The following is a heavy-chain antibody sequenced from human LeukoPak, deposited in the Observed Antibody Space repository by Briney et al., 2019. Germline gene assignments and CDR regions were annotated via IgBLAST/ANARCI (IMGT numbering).Heavy chain of an antibody. J-gene: IGHJ4*02. D-gene: IGHD3-9*01. V-gene: IGHV3-21*01. CDR2: ISSSSSYI. CDR1: GFTFSSYS. Sequence: GGSLRLSCAASGFTFSSYSMNWVRQAPGKGLEWVSSISSSSSYIYYADSVKGRFTISRDNAKNSLYLQMNSLRAEDTAVYYWARVQTYYDILTGYYWGYYFDYWGQGTLVTVSS. CDR3: ARVQTYYDILTGYYWGYYFDY.